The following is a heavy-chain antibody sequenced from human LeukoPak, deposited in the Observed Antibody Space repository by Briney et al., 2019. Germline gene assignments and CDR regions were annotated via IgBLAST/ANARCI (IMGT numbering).Heavy chain of an antibody. CDR1: GGTFSSYA. CDR2: IIPIFGTA. CDR3: ARSDDFWSGLYAFDI. J-gene: IGHJ3*02. D-gene: IGHD3-3*01. Sequence: ASVKVSCKASGGTFSSYAISWVRQAPGQGLEWMGGIIPIFGTANYAQKFQGRVTITADESTSTAYMELSSLRSKDTAVYYCARSDDFWSGLYAFDIWGQGTMVTVSS. V-gene: IGHV1-69*13.